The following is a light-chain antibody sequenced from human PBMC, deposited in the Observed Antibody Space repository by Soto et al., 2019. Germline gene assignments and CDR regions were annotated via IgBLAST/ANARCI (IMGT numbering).Light chain of an antibody. CDR1: SSDVGGYNY. J-gene: IGLJ1*01. V-gene: IGLV2-14*03. Sequence: QSVLTQPACVSGSPGQSITISCTGTSSDVGGYNYVSWYQQHPGKGPKLMIYEVSNRPSGVSNRFSGSKSGNTATLTISGLQAEDEADYYCSSYTCSTTRVSGSGTTATVL. CDR3: SSYTCSTTRV. CDR2: EVS.